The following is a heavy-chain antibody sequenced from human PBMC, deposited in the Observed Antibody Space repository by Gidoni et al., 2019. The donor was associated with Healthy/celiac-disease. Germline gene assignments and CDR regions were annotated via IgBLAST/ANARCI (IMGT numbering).Heavy chain of an antibody. CDR2: ISSSGSTI. Sequence: VSYISSSGSTIYYADSVKGRFTISRDNAKNSLYLQMNSLRAEDTAVYYCARAGITGTTGLDYWGQVTLVTVSS. V-gene: IGHV3-11*01. CDR3: ARAGITGTTGLDY. J-gene: IGHJ4*02. D-gene: IGHD1-7*01.